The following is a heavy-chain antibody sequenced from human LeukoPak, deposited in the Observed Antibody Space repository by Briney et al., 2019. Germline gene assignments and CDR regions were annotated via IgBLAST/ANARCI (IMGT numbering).Heavy chain of an antibody. Sequence: GGSLRLSCAASGFTFSSYGMHWVRQAPGKGLEWVAVISYDGSNKYYADSVKGRFTISRDNSKNTLYLQMNSLRAEDTAVYYCAKYGFGVVRTFDYWGQGTLVTVSS. V-gene: IGHV3-30*18. CDR3: AKYGFGVVRTFDY. CDR2: ISYDGSNK. J-gene: IGHJ4*02. D-gene: IGHD3-3*01. CDR1: GFTFSSYG.